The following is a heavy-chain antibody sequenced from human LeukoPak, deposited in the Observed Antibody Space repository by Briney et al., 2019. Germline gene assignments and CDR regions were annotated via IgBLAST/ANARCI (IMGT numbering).Heavy chain of an antibody. J-gene: IGHJ4*02. CDR3: ATDRGSSPFDF. Sequence: GGSLRLSCAASGITFSRYGMHWVRQAPGKGLEWVALIWSDGSNKNYADSVKGRFTISRENSKNMLYLQMNSLRAEDTAVYYCATDRGSSPFDFWGQGTLATVS. V-gene: IGHV3-33*01. D-gene: IGHD3-10*01. CDR1: GITFSRYG. CDR2: IWSDGSNK.